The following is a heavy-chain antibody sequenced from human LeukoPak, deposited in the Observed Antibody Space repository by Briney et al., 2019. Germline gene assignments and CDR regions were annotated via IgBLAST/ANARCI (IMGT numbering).Heavy chain of an antibody. Sequence: SETLSLTCTVSGVSINGHYWTWIRQPPGEGLEWIGYIYYSGSTNYNPSLKSRVTISVDTSKNQFSLKLSSVTAADTAVYYCARALQPGVYAFDIWGQGTMVTVSS. CDR1: GVSINGHY. V-gene: IGHV4-59*11. CDR3: ARALQPGVYAFDI. D-gene: IGHD6-13*01. CDR2: IYYSGST. J-gene: IGHJ3*02.